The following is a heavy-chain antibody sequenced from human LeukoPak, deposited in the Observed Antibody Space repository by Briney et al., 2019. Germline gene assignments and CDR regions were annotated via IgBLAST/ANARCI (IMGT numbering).Heavy chain of an antibody. D-gene: IGHD3-22*01. CDR3: ARDPSYYYDSSGYCEAFDL. CDR2: IYYSGST. Sequence: SETLSLTCTVSGGSISSYYWSWIRQPPGKGLEWIGYIYYSGSTNYNPSLKSRVTISVDTSKNQFSLKLSSVTAADTAVYYCARDPSYYYDSSGYCEAFDLWGQGTMVTVSS. V-gene: IGHV4-59*01. CDR1: GGSISSYY. J-gene: IGHJ3*01.